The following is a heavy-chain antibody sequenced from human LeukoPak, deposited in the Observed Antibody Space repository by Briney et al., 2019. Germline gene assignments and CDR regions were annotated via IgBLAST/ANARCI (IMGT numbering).Heavy chain of an antibody. D-gene: IGHD5-12*01. V-gene: IGHV3-23*01. CDR3: AKDGAWLRFDD. J-gene: IGHJ4*02. CDR2: ISPGGGPT. CDR1: GFPFSSHG. Sequence: GGTLRLSCAGSGFPFSSHGMNWVRQAPGKGREWVSGISPGGGPTYYADSVKGRFTISRDVSKSKLYLQMKNLRAEDTAVYYCAKDGAWLRFDDWGQGILVTVSS.